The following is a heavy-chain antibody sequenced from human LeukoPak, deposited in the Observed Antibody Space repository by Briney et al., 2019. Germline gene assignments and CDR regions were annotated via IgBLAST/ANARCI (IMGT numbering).Heavy chain of an antibody. CDR3: ASSDTSGYYLDY. CDR1: GGSISSSSYY. Sequence: PSETLSLTCTVSGGSISSSSYYWGWIRQPPGKGLEWIGNIYYSGSAYYNPSLKSRATISVDTSKNQFSLKLSSVSAADTAVYYCASSDTSGYYLDYWGQGTLVTVSS. J-gene: IGHJ4*02. CDR2: IYYSGSA. D-gene: IGHD3-22*01. V-gene: IGHV4-39*07.